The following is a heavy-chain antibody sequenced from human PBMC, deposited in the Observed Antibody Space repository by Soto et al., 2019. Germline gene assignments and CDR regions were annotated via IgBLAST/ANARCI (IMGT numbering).Heavy chain of an antibody. V-gene: IGHV3-48*01. CDR2: ISSPSTTI. CDR1: GFTFSIYS. D-gene: IGHD2-15*01. J-gene: IGHJ4*02. CDR3: ARDVYCSEAGCSRSSSRGFFDN. Sequence: GGSLRLSCGASGFTFSIYSMNWVRQAPGKGLEWVSYISSPSTTIYYADSVRGRFTISRDNAKNSLYLQMNSLRAEDTAMYYCARDVYCSEAGCSRSSSRGFFDNWGQGTLVTVSS.